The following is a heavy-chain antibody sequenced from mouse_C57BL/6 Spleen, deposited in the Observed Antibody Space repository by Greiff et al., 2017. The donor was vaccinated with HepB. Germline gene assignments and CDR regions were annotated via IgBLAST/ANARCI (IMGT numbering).Heavy chain of an antibody. CDR3: TTSGYYGSSLWYFDV. J-gene: IGHJ1*03. Sequence: VQLQQSGAELVRPGASVKLSCTASGFNIKDYYMHWVKQRPEQGLEWIGRIDPEDGDTEYAPKFQGKATMTADTSSNTAYLQLSSLTSEDTAVYYCTTSGYYGSSLWYFDVWGTGTTVTVSS. V-gene: IGHV14-1*01. CDR2: IDPEDGDT. D-gene: IGHD1-1*01. CDR1: GFNIKDYY.